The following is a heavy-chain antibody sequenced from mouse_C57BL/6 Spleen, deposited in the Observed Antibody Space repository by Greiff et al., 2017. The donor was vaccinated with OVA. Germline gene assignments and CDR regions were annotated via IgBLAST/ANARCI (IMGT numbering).Heavy chain of an antibody. D-gene: IGHD1-1*01. V-gene: IGHV5-16*01. CDR2: INYDGSST. CDR1: GFTFSDYY. J-gene: IGHJ4*01. CDR3: ARGSGYGSSYDYAMDY. Sequence: EVQVVESEGGLVQPGSSMKLSCTASGFTFSDYYMAWVRQVPEKGLEWVANINYDGSSTYYLDSLKSRFIISRDNAKNILYLQMSSLKSEDTATYYCARGSGYGSSYDYAMDYWGQGTSVTVSS.